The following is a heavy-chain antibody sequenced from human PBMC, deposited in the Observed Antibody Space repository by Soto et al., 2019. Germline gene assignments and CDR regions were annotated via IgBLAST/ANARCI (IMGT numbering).Heavy chain of an antibody. CDR3: ARDYPIVVVPAAIRNWFDP. CDR1: GYTFTSYA. V-gene: IGHV1-3*01. Sequence: ASVKVSCKASGYTFTSYAMHWVRQAPGQRLEWMGWINAGNGNTKYSQKFQGRVTITRDTSASTAYMELSSLRSEDTAVYYCARDYPIVVVPAAIRNWFDPWGQGTLVTVSS. D-gene: IGHD2-2*02. CDR2: INAGNGNT. J-gene: IGHJ5*02.